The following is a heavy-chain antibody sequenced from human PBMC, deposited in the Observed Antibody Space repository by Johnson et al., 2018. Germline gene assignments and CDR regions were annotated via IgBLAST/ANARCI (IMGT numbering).Heavy chain of an antibody. CDR1: GFTFNRYG. D-gene: IGHD2-21*02. V-gene: IGHV3-30*18. Sequence: VQLVESGGGVVQPGRSLRLSCAASGFTFNRYGMQWVRQAPGKGLEWVAIISYDGNKKYYVDSVKGRFTISRDNSKNTLSLQMNSLRAEEPAGYYCGKGWGSYCGGDRYAWAPDAFDIWGQGTMVTVSS. CDR2: ISYDGNKK. J-gene: IGHJ3*02. CDR3: GKGWGSYCGGDRYAWAPDAFDI.